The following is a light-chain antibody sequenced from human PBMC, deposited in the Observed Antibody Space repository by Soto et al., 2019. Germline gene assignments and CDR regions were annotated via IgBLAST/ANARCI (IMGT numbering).Light chain of an antibody. CDR2: ASS. CDR3: QQRSNWTIT. V-gene: IGKV1-27*01. Sequence: IQMTQSPSYRSSSLGDRVTITWGASQGISNYLAWYQQKQGKVPKLLSYASSALQSGVPSRFSGSVSGTDGTLTISSLETEDGSVYDGQQRSNWTITFGQGTRLEIK. CDR1: QGISNY. J-gene: IGKJ5*01.